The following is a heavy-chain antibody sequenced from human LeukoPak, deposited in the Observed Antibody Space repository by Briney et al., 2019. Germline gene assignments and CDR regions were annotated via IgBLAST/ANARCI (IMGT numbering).Heavy chain of an antibody. J-gene: IGHJ4*02. Sequence: PSETLSLTCTVSGGSISSGGYYWSWIRQHPGKGLEWIGYIYYSGSTYYNPSLKSRVTISVDTSKNQFSLKLSSVTAADTAVYYCARARGSSGHKLSDYWGQGTLVTVSS. CDR3: ARARGSSGHKLSDY. D-gene: IGHD6-19*01. V-gene: IGHV4-31*03. CDR1: GGSISSGGYY. CDR2: IYYSGST.